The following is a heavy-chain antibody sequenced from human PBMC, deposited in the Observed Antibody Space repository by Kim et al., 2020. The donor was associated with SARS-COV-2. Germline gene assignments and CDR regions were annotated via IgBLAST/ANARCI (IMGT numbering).Heavy chain of an antibody. CDR1: GFTFSSYS. J-gene: IGHJ6*02. D-gene: IGHD5-18*01. CDR3: ARRVQLWLDYGMDV. CDR2: ISSSSSYI. Sequence: GGSLRLSCAASGFTFSSYSMNWVRQAPGKGLEWVSSISSSSSYIYYADSVKGRFTISRDNAKNSLYLQMNSLRAEDTAVYYCARRVQLWLDYGMDVWGQGTTVTVSS. V-gene: IGHV3-21*01.